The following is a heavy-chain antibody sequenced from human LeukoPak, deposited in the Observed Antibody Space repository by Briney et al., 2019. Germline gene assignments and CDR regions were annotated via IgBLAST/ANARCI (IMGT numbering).Heavy chain of an antibody. CDR2: INPNSGGT. J-gene: IGHJ3*02. Sequence: ASVKVFCKASGYTVTGYYMHWVRQAPGQGLEWMEWINPNSGGTTYAQKFQGWVPMTRDTSITTAYMELRRLRSDDTAVYYCARTYYYDSSGANDAFDIWGQGTMVTVSS. CDR3: ARTYYYDSSGANDAFDI. D-gene: IGHD3-22*01. CDR1: GYTVTGYY. V-gene: IGHV1-2*04.